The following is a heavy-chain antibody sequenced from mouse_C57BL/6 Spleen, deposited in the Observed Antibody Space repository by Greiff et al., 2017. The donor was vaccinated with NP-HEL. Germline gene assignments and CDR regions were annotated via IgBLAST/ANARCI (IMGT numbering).Heavy chain of an antibody. CDR2: IYPRSGNT. CDR3: ARCPNYCGSSYRWYFDV. V-gene: IGHV1-81*01. Sequence: QVQLQQSGAELARPGASVKLSCKASGYTFTSYGISWVKQRTGQGLEWIGEIYPRSGNTYYNEKFKGKATLTADKSSSTAYMELRSLTSEDSAVYFCARCPNYCGSSYRWYFDVWGTGTTVTVSS. J-gene: IGHJ1*03. D-gene: IGHD1-1*01. CDR1: GYTFTSYG.